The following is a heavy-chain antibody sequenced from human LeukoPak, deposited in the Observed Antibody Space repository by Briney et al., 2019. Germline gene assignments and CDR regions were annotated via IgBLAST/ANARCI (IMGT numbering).Heavy chain of an antibody. Sequence: KPGESLQISCKGSGYSFTSYWIGWVRQMPGKGLEWMGIIYPGDSDTRYSPSFQGQVTISADKSISTAYLQWSSLKASDTAMYYCARGSSGSYSRWWYFDLWGRGTLVSVSS. J-gene: IGHJ2*01. V-gene: IGHV5-51*01. CDR1: GYSFTSYW. D-gene: IGHD3-10*01. CDR3: ARGSSGSYSRWWYFDL. CDR2: IYPGDSDT.